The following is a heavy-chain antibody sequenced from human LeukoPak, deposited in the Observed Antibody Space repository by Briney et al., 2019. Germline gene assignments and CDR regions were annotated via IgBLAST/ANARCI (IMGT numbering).Heavy chain of an antibody. Sequence: VASVKVSCKASGYTFTGYYMHWVRQAPGQGLEWMGWINPNSGNTGYAQKFQGRVTMTRNTSISTAYMELSSLRSEDTAVYYCARGPQRGPYQPLLEWLPCGDYWGQGTLVTVSS. J-gene: IGHJ4*02. CDR1: GYTFTGYY. D-gene: IGHD2-2*01. CDR3: ARGPQRGPYQPLLEWLPCGDY. CDR2: INPNSGNT. V-gene: IGHV1-8*02.